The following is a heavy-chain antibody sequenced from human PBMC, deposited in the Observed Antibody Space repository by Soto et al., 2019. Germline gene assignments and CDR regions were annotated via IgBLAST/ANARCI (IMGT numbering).Heavy chain of an antibody. CDR3: ATNAKVRSGGSFLYYYYYMDV. V-gene: IGHV1-24*01. J-gene: IGHJ6*03. CDR2: FDPEDGET. D-gene: IGHD2-15*01. CDR1: GYTLTELS. Sequence: PSVKVSCKVSGYTLTELSMHWVRQAPGKGLEWMGGFDPEDGETIYAQKFQGRVTMTEDTSTDTAYMELSSLRSEDTAVYYCATNAKVRSGGSFLYYYYYMDVWGKGTTVTVSS.